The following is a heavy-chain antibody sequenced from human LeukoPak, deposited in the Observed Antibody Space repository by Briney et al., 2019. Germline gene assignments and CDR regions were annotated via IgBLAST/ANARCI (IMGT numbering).Heavy chain of an antibody. J-gene: IGHJ1*01. CDR2: ITTSGSYL. Sequence: KPGGSLRLSCAASGFIFSSYTMNWVRQAPGKGPEWVSSITTSGSYLYYADSVKGRFTISRDNAKNSLFLQMNSLRAEDTALYYCARGRSIAARPGYFQHWGQGTLVTVSS. V-gene: IGHV3-21*06. D-gene: IGHD6-6*01. CDR3: ARGRSIAARPGYFQH. CDR1: GFIFSSYT.